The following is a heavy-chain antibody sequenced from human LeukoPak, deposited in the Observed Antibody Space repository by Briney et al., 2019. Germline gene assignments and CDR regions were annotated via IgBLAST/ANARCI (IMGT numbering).Heavy chain of an antibody. D-gene: IGHD6-6*01. Sequence: KPSETLSLTCTVSGASISSSTYYWGWIRQPPGKGLEWIGSIYYTGNTYYNPSLKSRVTISVDTSKSQFSLGLSSVTAADTAVYYCARAGGISARPYNWFDPWGQGTLVTVSS. CDR1: GASISSSTYY. J-gene: IGHJ5*02. CDR2: IYYTGNT. CDR3: ARAGGISARPYNWFDP. V-gene: IGHV4-39*01.